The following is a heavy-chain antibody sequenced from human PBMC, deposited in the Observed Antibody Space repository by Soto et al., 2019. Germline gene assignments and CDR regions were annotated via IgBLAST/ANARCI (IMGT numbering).Heavy chain of an antibody. Sequence: PSETLSLTCTVSGGSISSYYWSWIRQPPGKGLEWIGYIYYSGSTNYNPSLKSRVTISVDTSKNQFSLKLSSVTAADTAVYYCARHFRGDPHYYGSGRGFDYWGQGTLVTVSS. D-gene: IGHD3-10*01. CDR2: IYYSGST. J-gene: IGHJ4*02. V-gene: IGHV4-59*08. CDR1: GGSISSYY. CDR3: ARHFRGDPHYYGSGRGFDY.